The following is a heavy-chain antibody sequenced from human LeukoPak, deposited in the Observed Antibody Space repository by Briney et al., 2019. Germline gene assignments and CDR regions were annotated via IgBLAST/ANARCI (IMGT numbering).Heavy chain of an antibody. CDR3: AREETTVWPPYPCY. V-gene: IGHV1-18*04. CDR1: GYTFSSHY. J-gene: IGHJ4*02. CDR2: ISGYNGKT. Sequence: ASVKVSCKTSGYTFSSHYITWVRQAPGQGLEWMGWISGYNGKTSYARNLEGRVTMTTDTSTTTAYLELRSLTSDDTATYYCAREETTVWPPYPCYWGQGTLVTVSS. D-gene: IGHD1-14*01.